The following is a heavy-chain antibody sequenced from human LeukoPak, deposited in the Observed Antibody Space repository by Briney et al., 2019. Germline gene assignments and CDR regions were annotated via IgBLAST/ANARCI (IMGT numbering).Heavy chain of an antibody. V-gene: IGHV4-31*03. CDR3: ARGGQQPNIDY. CDR1: GGSISSGGYY. J-gene: IGHJ4*02. CDR2: IYYSGST. Sequence: SKTLSLTCTVSGGSISSGGYYWSWIRQHPGKGLEWIGYIYYSGSTYYNPSLKSRVTISVDTSKNQFSLKLSSVTAADTAVYYCARGGQQPNIDYWGQGTLVTVSS. D-gene: IGHD6-13*01.